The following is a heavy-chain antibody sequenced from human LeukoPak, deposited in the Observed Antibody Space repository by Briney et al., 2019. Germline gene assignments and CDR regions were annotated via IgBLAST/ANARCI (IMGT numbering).Heavy chain of an antibody. D-gene: IGHD4-23*01. V-gene: IGHV1-58*02. CDR1: GFTFSNSA. CDR2: IGVAGGNT. Sequence: SVKVPCKASGFTFSNSAIQWVRQARGQRLEWIGWIGVAGGNTNYAQTLQGRITITRDLSTSTAYMELTSLRSDDTAVYYCAAEIYGGNTDCCTFDFWGPGTPVTVSS. J-gene: IGHJ3*01. CDR3: AAEIYGGNTDCCTFDF.